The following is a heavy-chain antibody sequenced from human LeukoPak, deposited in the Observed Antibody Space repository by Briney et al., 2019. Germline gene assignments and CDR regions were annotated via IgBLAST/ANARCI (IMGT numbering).Heavy chain of an antibody. CDR1: GFTFRTSW. D-gene: IGHD3-22*01. V-gene: IGHV3-7*03. J-gene: IGHJ2*01. CDR2: IKQDGSEN. CDR3: AREGDYDSRRYFDL. Sequence: GGSLRLSCAASGFTFRTSWMTWVRQAPGKGLEWVANIKQDGSENYYVDSVKGRFTISRDNSKNTLYLQMHSLRAEDTAVYYCAREGDYDSRRYFDLWGRGTLVTVSS.